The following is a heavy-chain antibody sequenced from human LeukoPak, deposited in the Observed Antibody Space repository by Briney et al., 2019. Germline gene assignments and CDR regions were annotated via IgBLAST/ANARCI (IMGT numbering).Heavy chain of an antibody. CDR2: TYYGAKCYN. D-gene: IGHD3/OR15-3a*01. CDR1: GDSVSSNSAA. Sequence: SHTLSLTSAISGDSVSSNSAAWNWFWQSPSRGLEWLGMTYYGAKCYNDYAVSVKSRITINPDTYKNQFSLQLNSVTPEDTAVYYCAGLASPGTLDYYYGMDVWGQGTTVTVSS. V-gene: IGHV6-1*01. CDR3: AGLASPGTLDYYYGMDV. J-gene: IGHJ6*02.